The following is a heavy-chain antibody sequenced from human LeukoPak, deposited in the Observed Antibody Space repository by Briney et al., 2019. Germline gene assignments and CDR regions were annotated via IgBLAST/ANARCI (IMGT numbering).Heavy chain of an antibody. Sequence: GGSLRLSCAASGFTFSSHGMNWVRQAPGKGLEWVSGISPSGDITYYTDSVRGRFTISRDNFKNTLSLQVNSLRAEDTAMYYCAKDDDWGRYKHWGQGTLVTVSS. CDR1: GFTFSSHG. V-gene: IGHV3-23*01. CDR3: AKDDDWGRYKH. D-gene: IGHD3-16*01. CDR2: ISPSGDIT. J-gene: IGHJ1*01.